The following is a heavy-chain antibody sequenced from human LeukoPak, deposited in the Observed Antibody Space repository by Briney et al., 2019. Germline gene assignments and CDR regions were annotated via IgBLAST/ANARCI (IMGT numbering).Heavy chain of an antibody. CDR1: GFSFSPYS. J-gene: IGHJ3*02. V-gene: IGHV3-48*01. D-gene: IGHD3-22*01. CDR3: ARVRSSYYYESSGYYHYDAFDI. Sequence: GGSLRLSCAASGFSFSPYSMNWLRQAPGKGLEWVSYIDSSSGTIYYADSVRGRFTISGDNAKNSLYLQMNSLRAEDTAVYYCARVRSSYYYESSGYYHYDAFDIWGQGTKVTVSS. CDR2: IDSSSGTI.